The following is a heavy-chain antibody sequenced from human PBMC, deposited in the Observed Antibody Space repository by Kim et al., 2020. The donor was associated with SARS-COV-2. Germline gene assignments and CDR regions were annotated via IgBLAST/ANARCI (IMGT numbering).Heavy chain of an antibody. V-gene: IGHV4-31*03. CDR1: GGSISSGDYY. D-gene: IGHD5-12*01. J-gene: IGHJ3*01. Sequence: SETLSLTCTVSGGSISSGDYYCNWIRQFPGRGLEWIGYSSYSGTTYYNPSLRGRVTMSLDTSKNQFSLKLNSVSAADTAVFYCARGGVAAFDVWGQGTMVTVSA. CDR2: SSYSGTT. CDR3: ARGGVAAFDV.